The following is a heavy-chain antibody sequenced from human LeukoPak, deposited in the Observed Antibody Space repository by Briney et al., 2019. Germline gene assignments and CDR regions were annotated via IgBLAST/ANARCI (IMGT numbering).Heavy chain of an antibody. CDR3: ARDLIPGVEMATMSAFDI. CDR1: GGSFSGYY. Sequence: TSETLSLTCTVYGGSFSGYYWSWIRQPPGKGLEWIGSIYYSGSTYYNPSLKSRVTISVDTSKNQFSLKLSSVTAADTAVYYCARDLIPGVEMATMSAFDIWGQGTMVTVSS. CDR2: IYYSGST. V-gene: IGHV4-34*01. D-gene: IGHD5-24*01. J-gene: IGHJ3*02.